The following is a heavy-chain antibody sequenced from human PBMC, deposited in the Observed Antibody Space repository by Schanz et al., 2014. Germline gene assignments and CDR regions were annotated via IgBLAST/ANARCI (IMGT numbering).Heavy chain of an antibody. Sequence: EVQLEVSGGGLVQPGGSLRLFCEASGFTVGNNYMSWVRQPPGKGLECISIIYSRGGTFHADSVKGRFTISRDKSKNTLYLEMNSLRAEDTAVYYCASRSVYAPTWGQGILVTVSS. D-gene: IGHD2-8*01. J-gene: IGHJ5*02. CDR2: IYSRGGT. V-gene: IGHV3-66*01. CDR1: GFTVGNNY. CDR3: ASRSVYAPT.